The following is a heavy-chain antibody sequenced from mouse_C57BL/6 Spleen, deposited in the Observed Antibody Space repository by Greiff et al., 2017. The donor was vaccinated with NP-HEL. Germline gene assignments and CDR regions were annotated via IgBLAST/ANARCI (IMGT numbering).Heavy chain of an antibody. CDR2: IYPGSGNT. D-gene: IGHD1-3*01. V-gene: IGHV1-76*01. J-gene: IGHJ2*01. Sequence: QVQLKESGAELVRPGASVKLSCKASGYTFTDYYINWVKQRPGQGLEWIARIYPGSGNTYYNEKFKGKATLTAEKSSSTAYMQLSSLTSEDSAVYFCARGSSCDDYFDYWGQGTTLTVSS. CDR1: GYTFTDYY. CDR3: ARGSSCDDYFDY.